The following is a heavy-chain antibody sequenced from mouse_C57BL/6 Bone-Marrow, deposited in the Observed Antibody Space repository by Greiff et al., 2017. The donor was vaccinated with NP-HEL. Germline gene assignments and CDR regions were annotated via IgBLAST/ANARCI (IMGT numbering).Heavy chain of an antibody. V-gene: IGHV14-4*01. J-gene: IGHJ2*01. D-gene: IGHD1-1*01. CDR2: IDPENGDT. Sequence: EVQLQQSGAELVRPGASVKLSCTASGFNIKDDYMPWVKQRPEQGLEWIGWIDPENGDTEYASKFQGKATITADTSSNTAYLQLSSLTSEDTAVYYCTAITTVVATGDYWGQGTTLTVSS. CDR3: TAITTVVATGDY. CDR1: GFNIKDDY.